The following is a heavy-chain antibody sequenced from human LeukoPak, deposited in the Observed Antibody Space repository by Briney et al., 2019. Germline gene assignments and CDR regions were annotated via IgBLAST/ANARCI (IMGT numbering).Heavy chain of an antibody. CDR1: GFTFSSYA. J-gene: IGHJ4*02. V-gene: IGHV3-23*01. CDR3: AKDQRITTVVTPDY. D-gene: IGHD4-17*01. CDR2: ISGSGGST. Sequence: GGSLRLSCAASGFTFSSYAMSWVRQAPGKGLEWVSAISGSGGSTYYADSVKGRFTISRDNSKNTLYLQMNSLRAEDTAVYYCAKDQRITTVVTPDYWGQGTLVTVSS.